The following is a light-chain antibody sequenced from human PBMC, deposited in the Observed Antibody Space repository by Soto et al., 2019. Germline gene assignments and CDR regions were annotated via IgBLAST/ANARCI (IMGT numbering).Light chain of an antibody. CDR1: QSVSSSY. Sequence: EIVLTQSPGTLSLSPGERATLSCRASQSVSSSYLALYQQKPGQAPRLLIYGASSRATGIPDRFSGSGSGTDFTLTISRLEPEDFAVYYCQQYGSSLYTFGQGTKLEMK. J-gene: IGKJ2*01. CDR3: QQYGSSLYT. V-gene: IGKV3-20*01. CDR2: GAS.